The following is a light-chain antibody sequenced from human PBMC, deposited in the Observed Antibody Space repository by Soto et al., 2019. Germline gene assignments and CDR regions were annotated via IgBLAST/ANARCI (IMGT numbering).Light chain of an antibody. CDR3: QQYDVSPIT. CDR2: GAS. Sequence: EIVLTQSPGNLSLSPCERATLSCWASQSISSTLAWYQQKPGQAPRLLIQGASTRATGTPARFSGSGSGTDFTLTISRLEPEDFAVYFCQQYDVSPITFGLGTRLEIK. CDR1: QSISST. J-gene: IGKJ5*01. V-gene: IGKV3-20*01.